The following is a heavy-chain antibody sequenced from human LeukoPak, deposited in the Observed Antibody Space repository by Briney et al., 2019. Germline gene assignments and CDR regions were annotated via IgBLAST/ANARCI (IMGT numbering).Heavy chain of an antibody. CDR3: ARGGMANDY. D-gene: IGHD5-24*01. V-gene: IGHV4-34*01. Sequence: SETLSLTCAVYGGSFIGYYWSWIRQPPGKGLEWIGEINHSGITNYNSSLKSRVTISVDTSKNQFSLKLSSVTAADTAVYYCARGGMANDYWGQGTLVTVSS. CDR1: GGSFIGYY. CDR2: INHSGIT. J-gene: IGHJ4*02.